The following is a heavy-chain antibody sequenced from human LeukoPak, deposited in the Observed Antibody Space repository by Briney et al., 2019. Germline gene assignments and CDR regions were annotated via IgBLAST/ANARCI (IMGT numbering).Heavy chain of an antibody. Sequence: SETLSLTCTVSGGSISSYYWSWIRQPPGKGLEWIGYIYTSGSTNYKPSLKSRVTISVDTSKNQFSLKLSSVTAADTAVYYCARRADWFDPWGQGTLVTVSS. V-gene: IGHV4-4*09. CDR1: GGSISSYY. D-gene: IGHD1-26*01. CDR2: IYTSGST. J-gene: IGHJ5*02. CDR3: ARRADWFDP.